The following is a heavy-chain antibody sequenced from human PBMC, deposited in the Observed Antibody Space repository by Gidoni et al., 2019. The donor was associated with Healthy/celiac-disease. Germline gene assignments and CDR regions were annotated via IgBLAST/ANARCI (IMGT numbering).Heavy chain of an antibody. J-gene: IGHJ3*02. CDR1: GGTFSSNP. Sequence: QVQLVQSGAEVKKPGSSVKVSCKASGGTFSSNPISWVRQAPGQGLEWMGGLIPNCGTANYAQKFKGRVTITADESTSTAYMELSSLRSEDTAVYYCASPHPPPHSEMATTLEAFDIWGQGTMVTVSS. V-gene: IGHV1-69*01. CDR2: LIPNCGTA. D-gene: IGHD5-12*01. CDR3: ASPHPPPHSEMATTLEAFDI.